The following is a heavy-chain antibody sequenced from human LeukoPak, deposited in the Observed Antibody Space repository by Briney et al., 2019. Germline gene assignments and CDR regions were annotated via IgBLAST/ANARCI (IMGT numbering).Heavy chain of an antibody. CDR2: ISSSSTYT. Sequence: GGSLRLSCAVSGFTFSDYYMSWIRQAPGRGLEWVSYISSSSTYTKYADSVKGRVTISRDNAKNSLYLQMNSLRAEDTAVYYCALHSSSWTIDSWGQGTLVTVSP. CDR1: GFTFSDYY. V-gene: IGHV3-11*06. J-gene: IGHJ4*02. CDR3: ALHSSSWTIDS. D-gene: IGHD6-13*01.